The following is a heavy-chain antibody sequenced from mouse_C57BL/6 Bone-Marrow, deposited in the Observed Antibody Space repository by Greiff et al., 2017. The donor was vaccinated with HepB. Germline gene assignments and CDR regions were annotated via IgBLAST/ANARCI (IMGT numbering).Heavy chain of an antibody. CDR3: ARARYYFDY. V-gene: IGHV1-81*01. Sequence: QVQLQQSGAELARPGASVKLSCKASGYTFTSYGISWVKQRTGQGLEWIGEIDPRSGNTYYNEKFKGKATLTADKSSSTAYMELRRLTSEDSAVYFCARARYYFDYWGQGTTLTVSS. CDR2: IDPRSGNT. J-gene: IGHJ2*01. CDR1: GYTFTSYG.